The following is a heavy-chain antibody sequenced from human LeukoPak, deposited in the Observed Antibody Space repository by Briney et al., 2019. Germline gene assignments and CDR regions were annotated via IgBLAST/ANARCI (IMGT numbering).Heavy chain of an antibody. CDR3: ARDSYYDILTGYYNHYYYGMDV. D-gene: IGHD3-9*01. V-gene: IGHV3-7*01. CDR2: IKQDGSEK. J-gene: IGHJ6*02. CDR1: GFTFSSYW. Sequence: GGSLRLSCAASGFTFSSYWMSWVRQAPGKGLEWVANIKQDGSEKYYVDSVKGRFTISRDNAKNSLYLQMNSLRAEDTAVYYCARDSYYDILTGYYNHYYYGMDVWGQGTTVTVSS.